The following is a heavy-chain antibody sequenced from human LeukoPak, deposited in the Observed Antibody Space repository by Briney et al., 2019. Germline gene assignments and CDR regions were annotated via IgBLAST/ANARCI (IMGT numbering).Heavy chain of an antibody. D-gene: IGHD6-13*01. J-gene: IGHJ4*02. CDR2: INHSGST. CDR1: GGSFSGYY. V-gene: IGHV4-34*01. CDR3: ASLHDSSSQQRVGY. Sequence: SETLSLTCAVYGGSFSGYYWSWIRPPPGKGLEWIGEINHSGSTNYNPSLKSRVTISVDTSKNQFSLKLSSVTAADTAVYYCASLHDSSSQQRVGYWGQGTLVTVSS.